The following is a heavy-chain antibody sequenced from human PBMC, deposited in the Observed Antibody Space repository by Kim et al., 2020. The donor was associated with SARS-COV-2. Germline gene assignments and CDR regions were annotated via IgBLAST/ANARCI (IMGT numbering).Heavy chain of an antibody. V-gene: IGHV3-23*01. CDR1: GFTFSSYA. D-gene: IGHD3-3*01. J-gene: IGHJ6*02. Sequence: GGSLRLSCAASGFTFSSYAMSWVRQAPGKGLEWVSAISGSGGSTYYADSVKGRFTISRDNSKNTLYLQMNSLRAEDTAVYYCARHDGVYYDFWSGYSPYYYGMDVWGQGTTVTVSS. CDR2: ISGSGGST. CDR3: ARHDGVYYDFWSGYSPYYYGMDV.